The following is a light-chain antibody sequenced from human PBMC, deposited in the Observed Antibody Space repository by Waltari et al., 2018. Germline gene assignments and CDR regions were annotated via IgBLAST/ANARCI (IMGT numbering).Light chain of an antibody. J-gene: IGKJ4*01. CDR1: QSISNW. V-gene: IGKV1-5*03. CDR2: KAF. Sequence: DIQMTQSPSTLSASVGDRIIITCRASQSISNWLAWYQQKPGKAPKLLIYKAFTLETGVPSRFSGSGSGTVFTLTISSLQPYDFATYYCQQYNSYSLLTFGGGTKVEIE. CDR3: QQYNSYSLLT.